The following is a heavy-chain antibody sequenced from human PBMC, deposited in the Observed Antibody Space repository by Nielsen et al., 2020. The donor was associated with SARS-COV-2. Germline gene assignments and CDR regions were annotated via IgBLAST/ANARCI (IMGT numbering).Heavy chain of an antibody. Sequence: LRLSCTVPGGSIRSGGFSWSWIRQHPGKGLEWIGYIYYSGSTYYNPSLKSRLTMSVDTSKNQFSLKLSSVTAADTAVYYCARSSDEARNPNCFDPWGQGTQVTVSS. CDR1: GGSIRSGGFS. CDR3: ARSSDEARNPNCFDP. D-gene: IGHD6-6*01. J-gene: IGHJ5*02. CDR2: IYYSGST. V-gene: IGHV4-31*03.